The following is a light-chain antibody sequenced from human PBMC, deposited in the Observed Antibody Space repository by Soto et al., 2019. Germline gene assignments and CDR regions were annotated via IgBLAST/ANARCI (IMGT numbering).Light chain of an antibody. CDR2: QAS. CDR1: QTISSW. CDR3: QHYNSYSEA. J-gene: IGKJ1*01. V-gene: IGKV1-5*03. Sequence: DIQMTQSPSTLSGSVGDRVTITCRASQTISSWLAWYQQKPGKAPKLLIYQASPLKSGVPSRFSGSGSGTEFTLPISSLQPDDYATYYCQHYNSYSEAFGQGTQVELK.